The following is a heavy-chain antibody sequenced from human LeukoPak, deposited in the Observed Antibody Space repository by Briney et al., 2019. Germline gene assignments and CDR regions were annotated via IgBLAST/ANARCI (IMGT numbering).Heavy chain of an antibody. CDR3: ARSLDYYGSGSYSDYYYGMDV. Sequence: GASVKVSCKASGYTFTSYYMHWVRQAPGQGLEWMGIINPSGGSTSYAQKFQGRVTMTRDTSTSTVYMELSSLGSEDTAVYYCARSLDYYGSGSYSDYYYGMDVWGQGTTVTVSS. V-gene: IGHV1-46*01. CDR2: INPSGGST. CDR1: GYTFTSYY. D-gene: IGHD3-10*01. J-gene: IGHJ6*02.